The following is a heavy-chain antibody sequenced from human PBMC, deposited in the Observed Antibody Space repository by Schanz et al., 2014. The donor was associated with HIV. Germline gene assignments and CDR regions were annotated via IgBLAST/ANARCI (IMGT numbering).Heavy chain of an antibody. V-gene: IGHV1-8*01. J-gene: IGHJ4*02. D-gene: IGHD2-8*01. CDR3: ARGARDCTNGVCGGYYFDY. CDR2: MNPNSGNT. Sequence: QVLLVQSGAEVKKPGASVKVSCKASGYTFTSYDINWVRQATGQGLEWMGWMNPNSGNTGYAQKFQGRVTLTRNTSISTAYMELSSLTSEDTAVYYCARGARDCTNGVCGGYYFDYWGQGTLVTVSS. CDR1: GYTFTSYD.